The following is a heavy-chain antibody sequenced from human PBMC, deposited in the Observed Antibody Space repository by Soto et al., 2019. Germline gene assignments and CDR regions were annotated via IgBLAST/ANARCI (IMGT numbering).Heavy chain of an antibody. CDR1: GFTFSSYD. J-gene: IGHJ5*02. CDR3: ARGNDYGAQSWFDP. D-gene: IGHD4-17*01. CDR2: IGTAGDT. V-gene: IGHV3-13*01. Sequence: GGSLRLSCAASGFTFSSYDMHWVRQATGKGLEWVSAIGTAGDTYYPGSVKGRFTISRENAKNSLYLQMNSLRAEDTAVYYCARGNDYGAQSWFDPWGQGTLVTVSS.